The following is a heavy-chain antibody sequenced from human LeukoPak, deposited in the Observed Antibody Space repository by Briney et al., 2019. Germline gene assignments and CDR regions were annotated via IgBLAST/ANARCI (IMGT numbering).Heavy chain of an antibody. CDR2: IYYSGST. D-gene: IGHD2-15*01. Sequence: PSETLSLTCTVSGGSMSKSYWNWIRQPPGKGLEWIGYIYYSGSTNYNPSLKSRVTISVDTSKNQFSLKLSSVTAADTAVYYCARGLIGYCSGGSCYRGYFDYWGQGTLVTVSS. J-gene: IGHJ4*02. V-gene: IGHV4-59*01. CDR1: GGSMSKSY. CDR3: ARGLIGYCSGGSCYRGYFDY.